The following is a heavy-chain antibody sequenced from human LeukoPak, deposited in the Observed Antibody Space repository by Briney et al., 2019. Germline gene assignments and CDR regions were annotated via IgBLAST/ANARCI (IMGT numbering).Heavy chain of an antibody. V-gene: IGHV3-7*01. CDR2: IKQDGSEK. CDR1: GFTFSSYW. J-gene: IGHJ4*02. CDR3: ARGHTAVTRHFDF. D-gene: IGHD4-17*01. Sequence: GGTLRLSCAASGFTFSSYWMSWVRQAPGKGLEWVANIKQDGSEKYYVDSVKGRFTISRDNAKNSLYLQMNSLRAEDTAVYYCARGHTAVTRHFDFWGQGTLVTVSS.